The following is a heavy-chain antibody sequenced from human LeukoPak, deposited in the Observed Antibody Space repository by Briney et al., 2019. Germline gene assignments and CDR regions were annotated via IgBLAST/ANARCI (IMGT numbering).Heavy chain of an antibody. CDR2: ITSSSSYI. Sequence: GGSLRLSCAASGFTFSSYSMHWVRQAPGKGLEWVSSITSSSSYIYYADSVKGRFTISRDNAKNSLYLQINSLRAEDTAVYYCARSREQLVPPGDYWGQGTLVTVSS. CDR1: GFTFSSYS. V-gene: IGHV3-21*01. CDR3: ARSREQLVPPGDY. J-gene: IGHJ4*02. D-gene: IGHD6-13*01.